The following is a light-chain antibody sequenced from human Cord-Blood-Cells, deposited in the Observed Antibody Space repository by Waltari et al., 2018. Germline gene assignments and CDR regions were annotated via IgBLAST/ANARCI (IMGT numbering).Light chain of an antibody. J-gene: IGLJ2*01. CDR2: EGS. Sequence: QSALTQPASVSGSPGESITISCTGTSSDVGSYNLVSWYKQHPGKAPKLMIYEGSKGPSGVSNRCSGTKSGSTAALTIAGLQAEDGADYYCCSYAGSSTPQVVFGGGTKLTVL. CDR1: SSDVGSYNL. V-gene: IGLV2-23*01. CDR3: CSYAGSSTPQVV.